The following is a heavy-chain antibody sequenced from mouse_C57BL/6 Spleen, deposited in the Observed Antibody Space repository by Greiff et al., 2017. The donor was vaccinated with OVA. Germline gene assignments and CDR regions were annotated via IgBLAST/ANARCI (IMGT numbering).Heavy chain of an antibody. CDR3: AGGGNYPYYFDY. J-gene: IGHJ2*01. CDR1: GYAFSSYW. V-gene: IGHV1-80*01. CDR2: IYPGDGDT. Sequence: VQLQQSGAELVKPGASVKISCKASGYAFSSYWMNWVKQRPGKGLEWIGQIYPGDGDTNYNGKFKGKATLTADKSSSTAYMQLSSLTSEDSAVYFCAGGGNYPYYFDYWGQGTTLTVSS. D-gene: IGHD2-1*01.